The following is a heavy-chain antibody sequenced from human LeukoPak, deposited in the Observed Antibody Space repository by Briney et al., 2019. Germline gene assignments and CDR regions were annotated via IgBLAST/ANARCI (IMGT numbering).Heavy chain of an antibody. CDR2: ISSSSATI. Sequence: PGGSLRLSCVFSGFTFNTCSMNWFRQAPGKGLEWISYISSSSATIYYADSLKGRFTISRDNAKNSLYLQMNSLRAEDTAVYYCARGRDLFDSWGQGTLVIVSS. CDR3: ARGRDLFDS. CDR1: GFTFNTCS. J-gene: IGHJ4*02. V-gene: IGHV3-48*04.